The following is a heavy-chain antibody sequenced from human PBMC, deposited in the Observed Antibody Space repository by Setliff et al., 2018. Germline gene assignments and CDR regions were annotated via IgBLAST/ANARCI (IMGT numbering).Heavy chain of an antibody. Sequence: GGSLRLSCVASGFTFTSYVMTWVRQAPGKGLEWVSAMSGSGGSINYADSVRGRFTISRDNAKNSLFLQMNSLRAEDTALYYCARDGVFYAMDVWGRGTTVTVSS. CDR1: GFTFTSYV. V-gene: IGHV3-21*01. J-gene: IGHJ6*02. D-gene: IGHD3-10*01. CDR2: MSGSGGSI. CDR3: ARDGVFYAMDV.